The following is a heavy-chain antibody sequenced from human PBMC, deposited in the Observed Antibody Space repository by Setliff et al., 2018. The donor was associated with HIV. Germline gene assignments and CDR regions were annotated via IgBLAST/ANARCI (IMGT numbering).Heavy chain of an antibody. J-gene: IGHJ4*02. D-gene: IGHD3-22*01. V-gene: IGHV4-61*02. Sequence: SETLSLTCTVSGGSISSGSYYWSWIRQPAGKGLEWIGRIHNSGSANYNPSLKSRVTISVDTSRNQFSLKLSSVTAADTAVYYCARVRYYYDSSGYYYSSYYFDYWGQGTLVTVS. CDR2: IHNSGSA. CDR1: GGSISSGSYY. CDR3: ARVRYYYDSSGYYYSSYYFDY.